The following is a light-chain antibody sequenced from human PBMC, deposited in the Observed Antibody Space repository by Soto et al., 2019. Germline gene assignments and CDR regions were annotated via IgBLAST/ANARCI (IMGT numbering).Light chain of an antibody. V-gene: IGLV4-69*01. J-gene: IGLJ1*01. Sequence: QLVLTQSPSASASLGASVKLTCTLSSGHSSYAIAWHQQQPEKGPRYLMKLNSDGSHRKGDGIPDRFSGSSSGAERYLTISSLQSEDGADYYCQTLGTGIHYVFGPGTKLTVL. CDR3: QTLGTGIHYV. CDR1: SGHSSYA. CDR2: LNSDGSH.